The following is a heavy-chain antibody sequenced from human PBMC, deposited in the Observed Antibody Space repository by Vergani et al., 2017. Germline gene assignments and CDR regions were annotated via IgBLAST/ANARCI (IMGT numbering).Heavy chain of an antibody. V-gene: IGHV4-31*03. J-gene: IGHJ3*02. D-gene: IGHD3-22*01. CDR1: GGSISSGGYY. Sequence: QVQLQESGPGLVKPSQTLSLTCTVSGGSISSGGYYWSWIRQHPGKGLEWIGYIYYSGSTYYNPSLKSRVTISVDTSKNQFSLKLSSVTAADTAVYYCARARATDQHYYDSSGYYSDDAFDIWGQGTMVTVSS. CDR3: ARARATDQHYYDSSGYYSDDAFDI. CDR2: IYYSGST.